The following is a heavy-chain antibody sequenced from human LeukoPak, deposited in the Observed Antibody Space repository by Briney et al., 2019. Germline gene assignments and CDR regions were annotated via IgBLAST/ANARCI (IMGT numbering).Heavy chain of an antibody. Sequence: GGSLRLSCAASGFTASNNYMSWVRQAPGKGLEWVSAIYSGGSSYYADSVKGRFTISRDNSKNTVYLQMNSLRVEDTAVYYCARGMGGYGGYDYWGQGTLVTVSS. CDR2: IYSGGSS. V-gene: IGHV3-66*01. CDR1: GFTASNNY. D-gene: IGHD5-12*01. CDR3: ARGMGGYGGYDY. J-gene: IGHJ4*02.